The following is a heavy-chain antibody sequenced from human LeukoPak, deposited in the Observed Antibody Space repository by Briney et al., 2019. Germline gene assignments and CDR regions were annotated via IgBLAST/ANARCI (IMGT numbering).Heavy chain of an antibody. D-gene: IGHD3-10*01. CDR2: ISSSSTV. Sequence: GGSLRLSCAGGFTFSDYSMNWIRQAPGKGREWVSYISSSSTVYYTYSVKGRFTISIDNAKRSLYLQMNSLRAEDTAVYYCVGWGSDESWGQGTLVTVSS. V-gene: IGHV3-48*01. J-gene: IGHJ5*02. CDR3: VGWGSDES. CDR1: GFTFSDYS.